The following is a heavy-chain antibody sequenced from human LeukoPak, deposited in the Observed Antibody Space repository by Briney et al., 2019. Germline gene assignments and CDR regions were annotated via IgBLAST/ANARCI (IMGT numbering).Heavy chain of an antibody. CDR3: AMSRDGYNYAYYFDD. Sequence: SETLSLTCTVSGDSISSSSYYWGWICQPPGKGLEWIGSIYYSGSAYYNPSLKSRVTMSVDTSKNQFSLKLSSVTAADTAVYYCAMSRDGYNYAYYFDDWGQGTLVTVSS. CDR1: GDSISSSSYY. D-gene: IGHD5-24*01. J-gene: IGHJ4*02. CDR2: IYYSGSA. V-gene: IGHV4-39*07.